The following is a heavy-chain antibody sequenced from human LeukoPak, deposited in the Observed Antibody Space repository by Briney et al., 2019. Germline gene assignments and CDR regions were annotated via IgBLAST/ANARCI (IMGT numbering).Heavy chain of an antibody. V-gene: IGHV1-46*01. CDR3: ARDVGEYCSSVSCYASDY. J-gene: IGHJ4*02. Sequence: ASVKVSCKASGYTFTSYYMHWVRQAPGQGLEWMGIINPSGGSATYAHKFQGRVTMTRDTSTSTVYMELSSLKSEDTAIYYCARDVGEYCSSVSCYASDYWGQGTLVTVSS. D-gene: IGHD2-2*01. CDR2: INPSGGSA. CDR1: GYTFTSYY.